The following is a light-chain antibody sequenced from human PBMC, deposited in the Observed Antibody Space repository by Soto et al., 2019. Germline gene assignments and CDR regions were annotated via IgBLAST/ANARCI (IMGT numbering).Light chain of an antibody. CDR2: GDS. CDR1: QRISTS. CDR3: LHRNSWPARCS. J-gene: IGKJ3*01. Sequence: EIVLTQSPATLSLSPGQKATLSSVASQRISTSIAWYQQRPGQPPRLLIYGDSTRAAGIPARFSGSGSGTGFPLTICGLETDAFAVYFCLHRNSWPARCSFGPGTAVEVK. V-gene: IGKV3-11*01.